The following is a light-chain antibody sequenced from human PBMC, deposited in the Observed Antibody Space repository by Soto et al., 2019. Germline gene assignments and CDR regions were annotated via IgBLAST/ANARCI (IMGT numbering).Light chain of an antibody. CDR2: LEGSGSY. V-gene: IGLV4-60*02. CDR1: SGHSSYI. Sequence: QPVLTQSSSASASLGSSVKLTCTLSSGHSSYIIAWHQQQPGKAPRYLMKLEGSGSYNKGSGVPDRFSGSSSGADRYLTISNLQFEDEADYYCETWDSNSWVFGGGTSSPS. J-gene: IGLJ3*02. CDR3: ETWDSNSWV.